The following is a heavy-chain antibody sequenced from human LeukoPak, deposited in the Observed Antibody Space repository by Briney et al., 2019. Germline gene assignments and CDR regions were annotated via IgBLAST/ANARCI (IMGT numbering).Heavy chain of an antibody. V-gene: IGHV4-38-2*01. Sequence: PSETLSLTCVVSGYSISNDYYWGWIRQPPGKGLEWIGSVYHTGSPYYNPSLKSRVTISVDTSKNQFSLKLSSVIAADTAVYYCARHTALGSPLHYWGQGTLVTVSS. CDR2: VYHTGSP. CDR3: ARHTALGSPLHY. CDR1: GYSISNDYY. D-gene: IGHD5-18*01. J-gene: IGHJ4*02.